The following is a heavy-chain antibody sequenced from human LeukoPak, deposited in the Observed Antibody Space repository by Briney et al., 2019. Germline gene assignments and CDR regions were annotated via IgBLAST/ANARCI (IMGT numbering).Heavy chain of an antibody. CDR2: IIPIFGTA. CDR3: ARATKRYCSGGSCSSRANWFDP. Sequence: SVKVSCKASGYTFIHYFIHWVRQAPGQGLEWMGGIIPIFGTANYAQKFQGRVTITADESTSTAYMELSSLRSEDTAVYSCARATKRYCSGGSCSSRANWFDPGGQGTLVTVS. J-gene: IGHJ5*02. V-gene: IGHV1-69*13. CDR1: GYTFIHYF. D-gene: IGHD2-15*01.